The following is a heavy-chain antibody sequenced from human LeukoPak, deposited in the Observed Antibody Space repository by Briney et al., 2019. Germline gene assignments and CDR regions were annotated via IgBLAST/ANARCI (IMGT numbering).Heavy chain of an antibody. J-gene: IGHJ6*02. Sequence: GGSLRLSCAASGFTFSRYWMRGVRQAPGKGGEGGANIKQEGSEKYYVDYEKGRFTIYRDKEKNSLYVQMNSLRAEDTAVYSCARARRDIVVVPTSKLYYYYYGMDVWGQGTTVTVSS. CDR3: ARARRDIVVVPTSKLYYYYYGMDV. D-gene: IGHD2-2*01. CDR1: GFTFSRYW. CDR2: IKQEGSEK. V-gene: IGHV3-7*01.